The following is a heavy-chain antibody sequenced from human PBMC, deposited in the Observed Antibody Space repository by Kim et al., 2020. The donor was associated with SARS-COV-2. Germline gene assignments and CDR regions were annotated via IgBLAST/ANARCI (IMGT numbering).Heavy chain of an antibody. V-gene: IGHV4-34*01. CDR2: INHSGGI. CDR1: GGSFSGYY. D-gene: IGHD3-10*01. J-gene: IGHJ6*02. CDR3: ARGRAGVVPFPILGIGPHFDYFIMDV. Sequence: SETLSLTCAVYGGSFSGYYWSWFRQPPGKGLEWIGEINHSGGINNPSLKSRVTISMDTSKNQFSLKLTSLIAADTGFYYCARGRAGVVPFPILGIGPHFDYFIMDVWGHGTTVTVSS.